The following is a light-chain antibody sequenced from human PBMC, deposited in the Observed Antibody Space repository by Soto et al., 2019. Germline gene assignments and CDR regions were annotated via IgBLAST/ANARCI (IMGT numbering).Light chain of an antibody. Sequence: EIVMTQSPVTLSVSPGERATLSCRASQSVRTNLAWYQQKPGQAPRLLIYGASARATGIPARISGNGSGTEFSLTISSLQSEDFAVYYCQQYNNWPLTFGGGTTGDIK. CDR2: GAS. V-gene: IGKV3-15*01. J-gene: IGKJ4*01. CDR3: QQYNNWPLT. CDR1: QSVRTN.